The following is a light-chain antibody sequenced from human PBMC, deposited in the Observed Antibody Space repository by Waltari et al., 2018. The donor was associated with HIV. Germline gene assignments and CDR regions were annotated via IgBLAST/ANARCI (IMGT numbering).Light chain of an antibody. V-gene: IGKV1-33*01. CDR2: DES. Sequence: DIRMTQSPSSLSASVGDRVTITCQASQDISNNLNWYQQKPGKAPKLLIYDESNLETGVPSRFSGSGSGTYFTFTTSSLQPEDLATYYCLQYDNLPYTFGQGTKLEI. CDR3: LQYDNLPYT. J-gene: IGKJ2*01. CDR1: QDISNN.